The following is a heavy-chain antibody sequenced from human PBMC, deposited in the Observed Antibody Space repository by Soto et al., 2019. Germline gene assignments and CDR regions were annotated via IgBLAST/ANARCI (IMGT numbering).Heavy chain of an antibody. CDR1: GGSMSEYF. CDR2: IYYLGST. D-gene: IGHD3-10*01. V-gene: IGHV4-59*01. Sequence: SETLSLTCSFSGGSMSEYFWSWIRQSPGKGLEWIGYIYYLGSTDYNPSLKSRVTISVDTSKRQFSLRLTSVNAADTAVYYCARDGYDGSGSPYPAYWGPGTQVTVS. J-gene: IGHJ4*02. CDR3: ARDGYDGSGSPYPAY.